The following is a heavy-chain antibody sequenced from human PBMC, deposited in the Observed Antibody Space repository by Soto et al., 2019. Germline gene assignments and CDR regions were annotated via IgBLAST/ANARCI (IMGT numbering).Heavy chain of an antibody. D-gene: IGHD1-26*01. J-gene: IGHJ4*02. CDR3: ATEKYGAGRVGVFH. Sequence: GXSVKVSFNASGGTSTIYTITLVRQAPGQGLAWMGRIVPMLGITNYGRNFQGRVTFTADTSTGTAYMELSSLRFDDTAMYYCATEKYGAGRVGVFHWGQGTQVNV. V-gene: IGHV1-69*04. CDR1: GGTSTIYT. CDR2: IVPMLGIT.